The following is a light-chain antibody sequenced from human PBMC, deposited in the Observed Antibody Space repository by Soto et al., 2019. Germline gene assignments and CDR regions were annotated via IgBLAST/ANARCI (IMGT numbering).Light chain of an antibody. CDR3: QQYYSYLLT. V-gene: IGKV1-5*03. J-gene: IGKJ4*01. CDR2: QAS. CDR1: QSISCW. Sequence: DIQITQSPSPLSASVGDRVTITCRTSQSISCWLAWYQQKPGKAPKLLIHQASSLASGVPSRFSGTGPGTDFTLTISCLQSEDFATYYCQQYYSYLLTFGGGTKVDIK.